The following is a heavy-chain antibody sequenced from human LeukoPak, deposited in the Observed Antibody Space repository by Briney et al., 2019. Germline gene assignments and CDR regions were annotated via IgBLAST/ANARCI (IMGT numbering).Heavy chain of an antibody. CDR3: AKDKPSGYDYRVVPEN. J-gene: IGHJ4*02. D-gene: IGHD5-12*01. Sequence: GGSLRLSCAASGFTFSSYGMHWVRQAPGKGLEWVAVISNDGSNKYYADSVKGRFTISRDNSKSTLYLLMNSLRAEDTAVYYCAKDKPSGYDYRVVPENWGQGTLVAVCS. CDR1: GFTFSSYG. V-gene: IGHV3-30*18. CDR2: ISNDGSNK.